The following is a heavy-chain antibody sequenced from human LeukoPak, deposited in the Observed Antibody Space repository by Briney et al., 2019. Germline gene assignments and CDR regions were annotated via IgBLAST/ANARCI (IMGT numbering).Heavy chain of an antibody. CDR2: IRTKANTYAT. J-gene: IGHJ3*02. V-gene: IGHV3-73*01. D-gene: IGHD2-21*02. Sequence: PGGSLRLSCAASGFTFSGSSIHWVRQASGKGLEWVGLIRTKANTYATAYAASVTGRFTISRDNAKNSLYLQMNSLRAEDTAVYYCARDDGGDLNDAFDIWGQGTMVTVSS. CDR1: GFTFSGSS. CDR3: ARDDGGDLNDAFDI.